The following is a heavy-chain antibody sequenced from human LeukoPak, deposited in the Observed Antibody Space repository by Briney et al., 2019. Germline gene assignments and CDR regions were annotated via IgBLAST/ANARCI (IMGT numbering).Heavy chain of an antibody. CDR1: GLTFSSYA. CDR2: ISYDGSNK. J-gene: IGHJ6*02. CDR3: ARDDIAAAGPGADYYYYYGMDV. D-gene: IGHD6-13*01. V-gene: IGHV3-30*04. Sequence: GGSLRLSCAASGLTFSSYAMHWVRQAPGKGLEWVAVISYDGSNKCYADSVKGRFTISRDNSKNTLYLQMNSLRAEDTAVYYCARDDIAAAGPGADYYYYYGMDVWGQGTTVTVSS.